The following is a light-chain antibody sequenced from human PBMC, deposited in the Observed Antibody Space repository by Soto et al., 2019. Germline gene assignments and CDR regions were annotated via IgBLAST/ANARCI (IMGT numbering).Light chain of an antibody. CDR3: QQYGSSSYT. CDR2: GAS. CDR1: QSVSSSY. Sequence: EIVLTQSPGTLSLSPGERATLSCRASQSVSSSYLAWYQQKPGQAPRLLIYGASSRATGIPDRFSGSGSGTDFTLTISRLEPDDVAVYYCQQYGSSSYTFGQGTQLEIK. V-gene: IGKV3-20*01. J-gene: IGKJ2*01.